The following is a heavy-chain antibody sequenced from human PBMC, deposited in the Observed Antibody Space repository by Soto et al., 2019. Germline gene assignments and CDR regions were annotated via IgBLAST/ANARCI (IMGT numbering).Heavy chain of an antibody. Sequence: PSETLSLTCTVSGGSISSGDYYWSWIRQPPGKGLEWIGYIYYSGSTYYNPSLKSRVTISVDTSKNQFSLKLSSVTAADTAVYYCARGFSSSWYYYYYGMDVWGQGTTVTVSS. CDR1: GGSISSGDYY. D-gene: IGHD6-13*01. J-gene: IGHJ6*02. V-gene: IGHV4-30-4*01. CDR3: ARGFSSSWYYYYYGMDV. CDR2: IYYSGST.